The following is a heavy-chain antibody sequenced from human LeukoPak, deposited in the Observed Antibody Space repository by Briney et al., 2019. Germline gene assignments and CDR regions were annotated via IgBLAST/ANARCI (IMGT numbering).Heavy chain of an antibody. CDR3: AKRDSSGSYYFDY. Sequence: GGSLRLSCAASGFTFSNYAKTWVRQAPGKGLEWVSAISGSGGGTYYADSVKGRFTISRDNSKNTLYLQMNSLRAEDTAVYYCAKRDSSGSYYFDYWGQGTLVTVSS. D-gene: IGHD1-26*01. J-gene: IGHJ4*02. CDR1: GFTFSNYA. V-gene: IGHV3-23*01. CDR2: ISGSGGGT.